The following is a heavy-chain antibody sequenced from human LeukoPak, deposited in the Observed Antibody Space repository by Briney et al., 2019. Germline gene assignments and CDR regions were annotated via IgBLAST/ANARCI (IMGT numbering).Heavy chain of an antibody. Sequence: PGGPLRLSCAASGFTFSDYYMSWIRQAPGKGLEWVSYISSSGSTIYYADSVKGRFTTSRDNAKNSLYLQMNSLRAEDTAVYYCASVGSDYDYVWGSQTGYWGQGTLVTVSS. CDR1: GFTFSDYY. J-gene: IGHJ4*02. CDR3: ASVGSDYDYVWGSQTGY. D-gene: IGHD3-16*01. V-gene: IGHV3-11*04. CDR2: ISSSGSTI.